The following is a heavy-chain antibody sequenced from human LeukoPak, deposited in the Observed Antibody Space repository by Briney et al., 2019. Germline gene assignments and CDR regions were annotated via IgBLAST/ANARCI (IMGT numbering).Heavy chain of an antibody. CDR3: ARDRYDSSWYYYNIKGENFDY. CDR2: ISSSSSYI. Sequence: GVSLRLSCAASGFTFSSYSMNWVRQAPGKGLEWVSSISSSSSYIYYADSVKGRFTISRDNAKNSLYLQMNSLRAEDTAVYYCARDRYDSSWYYYNIKGENFDYWGQGTLVTVSS. J-gene: IGHJ4*02. CDR1: GFTFSSYS. D-gene: IGHD6-13*01. V-gene: IGHV3-21*01.